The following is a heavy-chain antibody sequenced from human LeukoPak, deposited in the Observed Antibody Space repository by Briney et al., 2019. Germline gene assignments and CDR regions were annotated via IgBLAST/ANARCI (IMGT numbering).Heavy chain of an antibody. CDR1: GFTFSSYW. CDR2: INSDGSST. D-gene: IGHD6-6*01. V-gene: IGHV3-74*01. Sequence: GGSLRLSCAASGFTFSSYWMHWVRQAPGKELVWVSRINSDGSSTSYADSVKGRFTTSRDNAKNTLYLQMNSLRAEDTAVYYCARAKPYSSSSPDYWGQGTLVTVSS. J-gene: IGHJ4*02. CDR3: ARAKPYSSSSPDY.